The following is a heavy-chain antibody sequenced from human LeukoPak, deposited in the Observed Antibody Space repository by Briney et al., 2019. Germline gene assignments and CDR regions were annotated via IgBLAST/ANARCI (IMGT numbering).Heavy chain of an antibody. Sequence: SETLSLTCAVYGGSFSGYYWSWIRQPPGKGLEWIGEINHSGSTNYNPSLKSRVTISVDTSKNQFSLKLSSVTAADTAVYYCARTTATLDYWGQGTLVTVSS. CDR3: ARTTATLDY. V-gene: IGHV4-34*01. J-gene: IGHJ4*02. CDR1: GGSFSGYY. CDR2: INHSGST. D-gene: IGHD1-14*01.